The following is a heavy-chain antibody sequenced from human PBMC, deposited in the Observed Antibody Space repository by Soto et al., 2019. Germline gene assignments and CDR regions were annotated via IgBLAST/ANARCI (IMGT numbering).Heavy chain of an antibody. CDR2: TYPGDSDT. D-gene: IGHD2-2*02. V-gene: IGHV5-51*01. Sequence: ESLKIYFKGFGYSFTSYWIGWVRQIAGNGLEWMGITYPGDSDTRYSPSFQGQVTISADKSISTAYLQWSSLKASDTAMYYCARRGYCSSTSCYNGAGGMDVWGQGTTVTVSS. CDR3: ARRGYCSSTSCYNGAGGMDV. J-gene: IGHJ6*02. CDR1: GYSFTSYW.